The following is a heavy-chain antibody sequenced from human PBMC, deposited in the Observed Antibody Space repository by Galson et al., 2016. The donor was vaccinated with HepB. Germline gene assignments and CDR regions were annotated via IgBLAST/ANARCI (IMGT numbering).Heavy chain of an antibody. CDR2: IYYTGSS. J-gene: IGHJ4*02. D-gene: IGHD2-21*02. V-gene: IGHV4-59*01. CDR1: GGSISGYY. CDR3: ARWAYCGGNCYPNYFDS. Sequence: ETLSLTCGVSGGSISGYYWSWIRQPPGKGLEWVGYIYYTGSSTYKPSLKSRVTFSVDTSKNQVSLKLSSVTAADTALHYCARWAYCGGNCYPNYFDSWGQGTLVTVSS.